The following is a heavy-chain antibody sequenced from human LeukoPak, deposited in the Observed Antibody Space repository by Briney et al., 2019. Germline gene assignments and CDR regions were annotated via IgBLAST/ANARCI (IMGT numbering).Heavy chain of an antibody. Sequence: GGSLRLSCVVSGFTFDNYAMNWVHQAPGKGLEWVSGISGSGGSTYYADSVKGRFTISRDNSKNTLYLQMYSLRAEDTAVYYCAKDRYGDYLFDYWGQGTLVAVSS. D-gene: IGHD4-17*01. CDR1: GFTFDNYA. J-gene: IGHJ4*02. CDR3: AKDRYGDYLFDY. CDR2: ISGSGGST. V-gene: IGHV3-23*01.